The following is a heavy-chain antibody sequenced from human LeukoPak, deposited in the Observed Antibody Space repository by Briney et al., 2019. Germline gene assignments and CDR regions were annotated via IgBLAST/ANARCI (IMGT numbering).Heavy chain of an antibody. J-gene: IGHJ4*02. D-gene: IGHD3-22*01. CDR3: ARDHPYYHDN. CDR2: IRYDGSNK. CDR1: GFTFSSYG. V-gene: IGHV3-30*02. Sequence: GGSLRLSCAASGFTFSSYGMHWVRQAPGKGLEWVAFIRYDGSNKYYADSVKGRFTISRDNSKNALYLQMNSLRAEDTAVYYCARDHPYYHDNWGQGTLVTVSS.